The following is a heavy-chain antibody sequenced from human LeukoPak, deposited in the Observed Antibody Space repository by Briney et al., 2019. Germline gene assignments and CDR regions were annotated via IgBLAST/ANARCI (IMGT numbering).Heavy chain of an antibody. J-gene: IGHJ4*02. D-gene: IGHD6-13*01. CDR2: IGAGGGSA. CDR1: GFTFSSYG. V-gene: IGHV3-23*01. Sequence: GGSLRLSCAASGFTFSSYGMSWVRQAPGKGLEWVSAIGAGGGSAFYADSVKGRFTISRDNSKNTLYLQMNSLRAEDTAMFYCARGKAAPDNWGQGTLVTVSS. CDR3: ARGKAAPDN.